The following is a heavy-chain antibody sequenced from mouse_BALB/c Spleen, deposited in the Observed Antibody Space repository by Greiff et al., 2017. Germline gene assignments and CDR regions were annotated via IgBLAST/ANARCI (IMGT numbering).Heavy chain of an antibody. CDR2: ISSGGSYT. V-gene: IGHV5-9-4*01. CDR1: GFTFSSYA. J-gene: IGHJ1*01. CDR3: ARENYYGSSYGYFDV. D-gene: IGHD1-1*01. Sequence: EVHLVESGGGLVKPGGSLKLSCAASGFTFSSYAMSWVRQSPEKRLEWVAEISSGGSYTYCPDTVTGRFTISRDNAKNTLYLEMSSLRSEDTAMYYCARENYYGSSYGYFDVWGAGTTVTVSS.